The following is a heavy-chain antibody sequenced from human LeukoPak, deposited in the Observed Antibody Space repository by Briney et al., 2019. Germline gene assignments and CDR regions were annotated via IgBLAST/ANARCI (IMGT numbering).Heavy chain of an antibody. D-gene: IGHD4-17*01. CDR1: GGSFSGYY. Sequence: PSETLSLTCAVYGGSFSGYYWSWIRQPPGKGLEWIGEVNHSASTNNNPSLKSRVTTSVDTSKNKFSVKLSSVTAADTSLYYCAASRYDYGDYVPLVYWGQGTLVTVSS. CDR3: AASRYDYGDYVPLVY. CDR2: VNHSAST. J-gene: IGHJ4*02. V-gene: IGHV4-34*01.